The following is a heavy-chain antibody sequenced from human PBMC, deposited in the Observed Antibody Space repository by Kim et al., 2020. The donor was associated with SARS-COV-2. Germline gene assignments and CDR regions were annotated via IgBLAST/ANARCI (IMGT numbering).Heavy chain of an antibody. D-gene: IGHD1-26*01. CDR1: GFTFSSYG. V-gene: IGHV3-33*06. Sequence: GGSLRLSCAASGFTFSSYGMHWVRQAPGKGLEWVAVIWYDGSNKYYADSVKGRFTISRDNSKNTLYLQMNSLRAADTAVYYCAKEASGSYIDYWGQGTLVTVSS. CDR3: AKEASGSYIDY. CDR2: IWYDGSNK. J-gene: IGHJ4*02.